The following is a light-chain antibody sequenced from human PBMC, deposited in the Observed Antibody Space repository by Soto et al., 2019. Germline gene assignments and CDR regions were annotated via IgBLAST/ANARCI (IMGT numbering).Light chain of an antibody. CDR1: SSNIGRNY. V-gene: IGLV1-47*01. CDR2: KNN. J-gene: IGLJ2*01. CDR3: ATWDDSLSGVV. Sequence: QAVVTQPPSASGTAGQRVTISCSGGSSNIGRNYVFWYQQLPGTAPKLLIYKNNQRPSGVPDRFSGSKSGTSAFLAISGLRSGDEANYYCATWDDSLSGVVFGGGTKLTVL.